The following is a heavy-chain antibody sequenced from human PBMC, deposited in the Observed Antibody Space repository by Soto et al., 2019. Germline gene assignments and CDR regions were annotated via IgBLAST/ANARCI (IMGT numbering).Heavy chain of an antibody. Sequence: PGGSLRLSCAASGFTFSSYAMHWVRQSPGKGLEWVAVIPYDGSNKYYADSVKGRFTISRDNSKNTLYLQMNSLRAEDTAVYYCARVGVGSTSYYYYGMDVWGQGTTVTVSS. J-gene: IGHJ6*02. D-gene: IGHD2-2*01. CDR2: IPYDGSNK. V-gene: IGHV3-30-3*01. CDR1: GFTFSSYA. CDR3: ARVGVGSTSYYYYGMDV.